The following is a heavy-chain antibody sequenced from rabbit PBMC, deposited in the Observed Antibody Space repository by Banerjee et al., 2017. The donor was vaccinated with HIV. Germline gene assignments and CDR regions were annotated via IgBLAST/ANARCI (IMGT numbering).Heavy chain of an antibody. CDR1: GFSFSSGYD. V-gene: IGHV1S45*01. CDR3: ARNYAGWLYAIKL. Sequence: QEQLEESGGDLVKPEGSLTLTCKASGFSFSSGYDMCWVRQAPGKGLEWIACIYAGSSGNTYYASWAKGRFTISKTSSTTVTLQMTSLTAADTATYFCARNYAGWLYAIKLWGQGTLVTVS. J-gene: IGHJ3*01. D-gene: IGHD4-2*01. CDR2: IYAGSSGNT.